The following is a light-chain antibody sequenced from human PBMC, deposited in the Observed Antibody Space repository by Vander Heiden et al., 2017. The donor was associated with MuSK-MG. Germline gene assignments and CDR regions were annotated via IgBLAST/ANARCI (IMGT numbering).Light chain of an antibody. CDR3: QSYDSSLSGYV. J-gene: IGLJ1*01. Sequence: QSVLTQPPSVSGAPGQRVIIPCTRSSSNIGAGYDVHWYHQVPGTAPKLLIYGNSNRPSGVPDRFSGSKSVTSASLAITGLQAEDEADYYCQSYDSSLSGYVFGPGTKVTVL. CDR2: GNS. CDR1: SSNIGAGYD. V-gene: IGLV1-40*01.